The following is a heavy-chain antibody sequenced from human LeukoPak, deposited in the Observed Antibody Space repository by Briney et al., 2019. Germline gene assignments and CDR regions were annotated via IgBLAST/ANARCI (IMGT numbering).Heavy chain of an antibody. CDR1: GYRFSTYW. V-gene: IGHV5-51*01. J-gene: IGHJ4*02. D-gene: IGHD1/OR15-1a*01. Sequence: GESLKISCKGSGYRFSTYWIGWVRQMPGKGLEWMGIMYLGDSDTRYSPSFQGQVTISADKSITTAYLQWSSLKASDTAMHYCARGTYNWNIIDYWGQGTLVTVSS. CDR2: MYLGDSDT. CDR3: ARGTYNWNIIDY.